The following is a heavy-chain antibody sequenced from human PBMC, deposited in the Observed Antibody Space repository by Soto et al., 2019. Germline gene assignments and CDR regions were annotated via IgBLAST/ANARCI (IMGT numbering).Heavy chain of an antibody. CDR2: IFYSGGT. J-gene: IGHJ5*02. CDR3: ARQASGYYYGWFDP. V-gene: IGHV4-39*01. CDR1: GGSILDSTYY. Sequence: QLLLQESGPGLVKPSETLSLTCTVSGGSILDSTYYWAWIRQSPGKGLEWIGTIFYSGGTFYTPSLKSRVTMSVDTYNNQFSLKLSSVTAADPAVYYCARQASGYYYGWFDPWGQGTLVTVSS. D-gene: IGHD3-22*01.